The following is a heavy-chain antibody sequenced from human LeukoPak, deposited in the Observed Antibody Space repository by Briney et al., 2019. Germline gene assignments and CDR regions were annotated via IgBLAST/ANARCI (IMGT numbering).Heavy chain of an antibody. CDR1: GYTFTTHF. CDR3: ATETTAGTLDY. CDR2: INPSAGSA. J-gene: IGHJ4*02. Sequence: ASVKVSCKASGYTFTTHFIHWLRQAPGQGLQWMGMINPSAGSAIYAQKFQGRVTMTEDTSTDTAYMELSSLRSDDTAVYYCATETTAGTLDYWGQGTLVTVSS. V-gene: IGHV1-46*01. D-gene: IGHD6-13*01.